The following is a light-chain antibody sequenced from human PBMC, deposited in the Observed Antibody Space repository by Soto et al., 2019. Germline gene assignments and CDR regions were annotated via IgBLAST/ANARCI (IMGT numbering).Light chain of an antibody. V-gene: IGKV3-20*01. J-gene: IGKJ4*01. CDR3: QQYGSSPPLT. CDR1: QSISRSF. Sequence: EFVLTQSPGKLSLSPGERDTLSCRASQSISRSFLAWYQQKPGQAPRLLIYGASSRGTGIPDRFSGSGSGTDFTLTISRLEPEDFAVYYCQQYGSSPPLTFGGGAKVEIK. CDR2: GAS.